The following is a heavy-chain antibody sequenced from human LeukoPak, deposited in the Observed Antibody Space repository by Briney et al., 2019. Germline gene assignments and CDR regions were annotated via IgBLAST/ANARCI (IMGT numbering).Heavy chain of an antibody. Sequence: SETLSLTCAVSGGSISSDNWWTWVRQPPGKGLEWIGRMYHSGTTNYNPSLKSRVTISVDKSKNQFSLNLTSVTAADTAIYYCARDYTTASWGTEADYWGQGTLVTVSS. J-gene: IGHJ4*02. CDR3: ARDYTTASWGTEADY. CDR1: GGSISSDNW. D-gene: IGHD2/OR15-2a*01. CDR2: MYHSGTT. V-gene: IGHV4-4*02.